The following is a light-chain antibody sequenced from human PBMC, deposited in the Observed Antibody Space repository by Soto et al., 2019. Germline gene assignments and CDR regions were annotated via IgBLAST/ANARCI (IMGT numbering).Light chain of an antibody. Sequence: AIRMTQSPSSFSASTGDRFTITCRASQGISSYLAWYQQKPGKAPKLLIYAASTLQSGVPSRFSGSGSGTDFTLTISCLQSEDFATYYCQQYYSYPQTFGQGTRLEIK. V-gene: IGKV1-8*01. CDR2: AAS. CDR3: QQYYSYPQT. J-gene: IGKJ5*01. CDR1: QGISSY.